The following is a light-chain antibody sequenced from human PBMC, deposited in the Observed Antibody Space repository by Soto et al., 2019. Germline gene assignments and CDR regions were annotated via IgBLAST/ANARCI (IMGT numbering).Light chain of an antibody. V-gene: IGLV2-8*01. CDR3: TSYAGSNDLGV. CDR1: SSDVGGYHY. Sequence: QSALTQPRSVSGSPGQSVTLSCTGTSSDVGGYHYVSWYQQHPGKAPKLVIYEVNKRPSGVPDRFSGSKSGTTASLIVSGLQAEDEADYYCTSYAGSNDLGVFGGGTKLTVL. J-gene: IGLJ3*02. CDR2: EVN.